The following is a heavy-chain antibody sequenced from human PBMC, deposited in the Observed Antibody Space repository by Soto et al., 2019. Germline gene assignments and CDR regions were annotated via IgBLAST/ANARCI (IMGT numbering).Heavy chain of an antibody. CDR2: IYFIGST. Sequence: SETLSLTCTVSGVSISSYYWSWIRQPPGKGLEWIGYIYFIGSTNYNPSLKSRVTISVDTSKNQFSLKLSSVTAADTAVYFCAREFGDGYNYPYYYGLDVWGQGTTVTVSS. V-gene: IGHV4-59*01. CDR3: AREFGDGYNYPYYYGLDV. J-gene: IGHJ6*02. D-gene: IGHD2-21*01. CDR1: GVSISSYY.